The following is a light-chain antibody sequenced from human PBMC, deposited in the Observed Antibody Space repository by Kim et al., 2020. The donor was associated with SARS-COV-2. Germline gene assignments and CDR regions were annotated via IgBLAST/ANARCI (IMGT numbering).Light chain of an antibody. Sequence: VSPGESATLSCRASQGVSSNLAWYQQKPGQAPRLLIYGASTRATGIPARFSGSGSGTEFTLTISSLQSEDFAVYYCQQDNNWPLTFGGGTKVDIK. V-gene: IGKV3-15*01. CDR3: QQDNNWPLT. CDR1: QGVSSN. J-gene: IGKJ4*02. CDR2: GAS.